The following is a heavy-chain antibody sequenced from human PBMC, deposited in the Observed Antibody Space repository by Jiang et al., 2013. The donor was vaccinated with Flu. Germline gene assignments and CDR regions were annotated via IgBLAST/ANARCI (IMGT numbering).Heavy chain of an antibody. D-gene: IGHD4-23*01. CDR2: TYYRARWYS. CDR3: ARDRGNVGTLDY. V-gene: IGHV6-1*01. Sequence: QTLSLTCAISGDSVSSNSAAWNWIRLSPSGGLEWLGRTYYRARWYSHYAVSVRSRITFSPDTSKNQFSLQLNSVTPGDTAVYYCARDRGNVGTLDYWGQGTLVTVSS. J-gene: IGHJ4*02. CDR1: GDSVSSNSAA.